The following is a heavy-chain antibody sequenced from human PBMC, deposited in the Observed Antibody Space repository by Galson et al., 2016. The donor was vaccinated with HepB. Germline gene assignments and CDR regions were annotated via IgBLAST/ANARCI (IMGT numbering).Heavy chain of an antibody. CDR3: ARAARPYCDPVFPPDV. V-gene: IGHV3-30-3*01. D-gene: IGHD2-21*01. CDR1: GFTFSSYA. CDR2: ITGGGSKK. Sequence: SLRLSCAASGFTFSSYALHWVRQAPGKGLEWVADITGGGSKKYCADSVKGRFTISSDNSNNTLYLQVNSLRAEDTAVYYCARAARPYCDPVFPPDVWGQGTMVTVSS. J-gene: IGHJ6*02.